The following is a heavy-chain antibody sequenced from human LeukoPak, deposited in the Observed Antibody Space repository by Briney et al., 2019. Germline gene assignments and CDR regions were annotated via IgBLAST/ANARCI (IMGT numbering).Heavy chain of an antibody. V-gene: IGHV4-31*03. CDR3: ARLRTTVTKYLDY. Sequence: PSETLSLTCTVSGGSISSGGYYWSWIRQHPGKGLEWIGYIYYSGSTYYNPSLKSRVTISVDTSKNQFSLKLSSVTAADTAVYYCARLRTTVTKYLDYWGQGTLVTVSS. CDR2: IYYSGST. CDR1: GGSISSGGYY. D-gene: IGHD4-17*01. J-gene: IGHJ4*02.